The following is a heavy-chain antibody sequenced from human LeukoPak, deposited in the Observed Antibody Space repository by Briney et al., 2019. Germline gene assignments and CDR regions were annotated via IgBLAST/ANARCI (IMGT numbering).Heavy chain of an antibody. J-gene: IGHJ4*02. CDR1: GGSISSRDYT. CDR3: GRHRGYCSGGSCHCDYVYDY. D-gene: IGHD2-15*01. V-gene: IGHV4-39*01. CDR2: FYLSEST. Sequence: PSETLSLTCTVSGGSISSRDYTWGWNRQPPGKGLEWIGTFYLSESTYYNPSLKSRATISVDTSKNQFSLKLSSVTAAYTAVYYCGRHRGYCSGGSCHCDYVYDYWGQGTLVVVSS.